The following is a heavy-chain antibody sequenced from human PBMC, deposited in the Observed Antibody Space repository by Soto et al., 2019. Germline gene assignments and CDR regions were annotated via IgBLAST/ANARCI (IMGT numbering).Heavy chain of an antibody. D-gene: IGHD2-8*01. Sequence: ASVKVSCKASGGTFSSYTISWVRQAPGQGLEWMGRIIPILGIANYAQKFQGRVTITADKSTSTAYMELSSLRSEDTAVYYCARSYCTNGVCYDAGLRDNWFDPWGQGTLVTVSS. V-gene: IGHV1-69*02. CDR3: ARSYCTNGVCYDAGLRDNWFDP. CDR1: GGTFSSYT. J-gene: IGHJ5*02. CDR2: IIPILGIA.